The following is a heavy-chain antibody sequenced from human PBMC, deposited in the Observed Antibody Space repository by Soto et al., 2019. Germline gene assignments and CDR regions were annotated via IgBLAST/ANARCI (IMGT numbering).Heavy chain of an antibody. Sequence: XGFLRLSFAASGFTFRSYPMHWVRQAPGKGLEWVGRIKSKNDGGTTDYAAPVKGRFTISRDELENTLYLHMNSLKTEDTDVYFCTTGSSLGQGTLVTVSS. J-gene: IGHJ5*02. CDR2: IKSKNDGGTT. CDR3: TTGSS. V-gene: IGHV3-15*07. CDR1: GFTFRSYP.